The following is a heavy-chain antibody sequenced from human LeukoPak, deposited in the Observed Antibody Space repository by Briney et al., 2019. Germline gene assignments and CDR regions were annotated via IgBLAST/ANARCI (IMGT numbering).Heavy chain of an antibody. Sequence: SETLSLTCTVSGGSISSSSYYWGWIRQPPGKGLEWIGSIYYSGSNYYNPSLKSRVTISVDTSKNQFSLMLSSVTAADTAVYYCAGKDYYGSGSFDYWGQGTLVTVSS. D-gene: IGHD3-10*01. CDR3: AGKDYYGSGSFDY. CDR1: GGSISSSSYY. V-gene: IGHV4-39*07. CDR2: IYYSGSN. J-gene: IGHJ4*02.